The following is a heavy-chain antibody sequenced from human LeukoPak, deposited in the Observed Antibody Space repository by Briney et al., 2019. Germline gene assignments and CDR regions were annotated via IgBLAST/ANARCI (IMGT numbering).Heavy chain of an antibody. CDR3: ARGWYYYGSGPLFDP. D-gene: IGHD3-10*01. J-gene: IGHJ5*02. CDR2: ISAYNGNT. V-gene: IGHV1-18*01. CDR1: GYTFTSYG. Sequence: ASVKVSCKASGYTFTSYGISWVRQAPGQGLEWMGWISAYNGNTNYAQKLQGRVTMTTDTSTSTAYMELRSLRSDDTAVYYCARGWYYYGSGPLFDPWGQGTLVTVSS.